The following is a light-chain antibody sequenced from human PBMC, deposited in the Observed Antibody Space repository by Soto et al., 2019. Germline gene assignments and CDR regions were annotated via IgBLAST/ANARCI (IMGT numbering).Light chain of an antibody. J-gene: IGKJ1*01. V-gene: IGKV1-5*01. Sequence: DIQMTQSPSTLSASVGDRVTITFRSSQSISSWLAWYQQKPGKAPKLLIYDASSLESGVPSRFSGSGSGTEFTLTISSLQHEDFATYYCQQYNSYLWTFGQGTNVDIK. CDR2: DAS. CDR1: QSISSW. CDR3: QQYNSYLWT.